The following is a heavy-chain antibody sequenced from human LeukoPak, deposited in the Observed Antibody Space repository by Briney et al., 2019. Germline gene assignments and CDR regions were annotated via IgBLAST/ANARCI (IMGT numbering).Heavy chain of an antibody. CDR1: GGSFSGYY. D-gene: IGHD6-19*01. CDR3: ARVPVAGTPPPHFDY. V-gene: IGHV3-11*01. J-gene: IGHJ4*02. CDR2: ISSSGSTI. Sequence: KPSETLSLTCAVYGGSFSGYYMSWIRQAPGKGLEWVSYISSSGSTIYYADSVKGRFTISRDNAKNSLYLQMNSLRAEDTAVYYCARVPVAGTPPPHFDYWGQGTLVTVSS.